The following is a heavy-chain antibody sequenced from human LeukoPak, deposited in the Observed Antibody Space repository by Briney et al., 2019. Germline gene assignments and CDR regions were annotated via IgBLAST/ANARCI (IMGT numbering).Heavy chain of an antibody. CDR1: GDSISSSSYY. CDR2: VHYSGST. CDR3: ARDHRGYFDY. V-gene: IGHV4-39*02. Sequence: PSETLSLTCTVSGDSISSSSYYWGWIRQPPGKGLEWIGNVHYSGSTYYNPSLRSRVTISVDTSKNQFSLKLRSVTATDTAVYYCARDHRGYFDYWGQGTLVTVSS. D-gene: IGHD3-22*01. J-gene: IGHJ4*02.